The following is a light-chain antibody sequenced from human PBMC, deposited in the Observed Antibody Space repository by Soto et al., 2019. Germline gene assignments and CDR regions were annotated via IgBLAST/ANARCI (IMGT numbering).Light chain of an antibody. V-gene: IGLV1-40*01. CDR1: SSNIGAGYD. Sequence: QSVLTQPPSVSGAPGQRVTISCTGSSSNIGAGYDVHWYQQLPGTAPKLLIYGNSNRPSGVPDRFSGSKSGTSASLAITGLQAEDEADYYCQSYDSSLRGVFGTGTKATV. CDR2: GNS. CDR3: QSYDSSLRGV. J-gene: IGLJ1*01.